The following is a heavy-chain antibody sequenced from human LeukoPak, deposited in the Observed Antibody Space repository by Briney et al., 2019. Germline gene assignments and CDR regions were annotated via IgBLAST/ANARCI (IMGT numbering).Heavy chain of an antibody. CDR2: MYASGTI. D-gene: IGHD4-17*01. CDR3: ARGGAGTVTPFDS. CDR1: GSSVSDRA. J-gene: IGHJ4*02. Sequence: GGSPRLTCEASGSSVSDRAMSWDRQAPGKGLEWVAVMYASGTIYYGWSVQGRFTISRDDSKNTMFLQMTFLSAYDTAFYYCARGGAGTVTPFDSWGQGTLVTVSS. V-gene: IGHV3-66*01.